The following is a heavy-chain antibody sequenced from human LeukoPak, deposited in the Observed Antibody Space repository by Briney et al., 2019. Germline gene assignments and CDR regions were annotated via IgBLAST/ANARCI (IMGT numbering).Heavy chain of an antibody. CDR2: IYHSGST. V-gene: IGHV4-59*12. CDR1: GGSISSYY. D-gene: IGHD1-26*01. CDR3: ARGVGDY. J-gene: IGHJ4*02. Sequence: SETRSLTCTVSGGSISSYYWSWIRQPPGKGLEWIGYIYHSGSTNYNPSLKSRVTISVDKSKNQFSLKLSSVTAADTAVYYCARGVGDYWGQGTRVTLFS.